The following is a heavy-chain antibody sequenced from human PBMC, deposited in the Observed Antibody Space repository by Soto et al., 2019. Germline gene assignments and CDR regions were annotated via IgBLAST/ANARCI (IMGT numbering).Heavy chain of an antibody. V-gene: IGHV4-31*03. Sequence: QVQLQESGPGLVKPSQTLSLTCTVSGGSISSGGYYWSWIRQHPGKGLEWIGYIYYSGSTYYKPSLKSRVTISVDTSKNQCSLKLSSVTAADTAVYYCARGGRRSPGMDVWGQGTTVTVSS. J-gene: IGHJ6*02. CDR1: GGSISSGGYY. CDR3: ARGGRRSPGMDV. CDR2: IYYSGST.